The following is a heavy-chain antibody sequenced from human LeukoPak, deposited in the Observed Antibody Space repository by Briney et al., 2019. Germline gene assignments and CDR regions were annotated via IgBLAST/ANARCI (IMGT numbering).Heavy chain of an antibody. D-gene: IGHD3-9*01. CDR1: GFTFSISA. CDR3: AKVSESNYDILTGYYTPYYFDY. J-gene: IGHJ4*02. Sequence: VGSLRLSCAASGFTFSISAMSWVRQAPGKGLEWVSGISDSGGSTFYADSVKGRFTISRDNSKNILYLQMNSLRADDTAVYYCAKVSESNYDILTGYYTPYYFDYWGEGTLVTVSS. V-gene: IGHV3-23*01. CDR2: ISDSGGST.